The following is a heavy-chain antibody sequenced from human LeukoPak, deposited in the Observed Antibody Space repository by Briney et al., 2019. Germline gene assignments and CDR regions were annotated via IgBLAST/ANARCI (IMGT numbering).Heavy chain of an antibody. CDR2: ISSSGSDI. CDR1: GFTFSGYS. Sequence: PGGSLRLSCAGSGFTFSGYSKNWVRQAPGKGLEWVSFISSSGSDIYYADSVKGRFTISRDNAKNSLYLQMNSLRAEDTAVYYCARDISAWGQGTLVTVSP. J-gene: IGHJ4*02. V-gene: IGHV3-48*01. CDR3: ARDISA.